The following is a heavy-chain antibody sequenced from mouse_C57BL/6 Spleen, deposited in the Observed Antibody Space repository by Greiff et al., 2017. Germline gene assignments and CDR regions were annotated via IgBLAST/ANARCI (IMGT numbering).Heavy chain of an antibody. CDR3: AREALITTVAATGYFDY. J-gene: IGHJ2*01. D-gene: IGHD1-1*01. CDR1: GYTFTDYY. V-gene: IGHV1-84*01. CDR2: IYPGSGNT. Sequence: QVQLQQSGPELVKPGASVKISCKASGYTFTDYYINWVKQRPGQGLAWIGWIYPGSGNTKYNEKFKGKATLTVDTSSSTAYMQLSSLTSEDSAVYFCAREALITTVAATGYFDYWGQGTTLTVSS.